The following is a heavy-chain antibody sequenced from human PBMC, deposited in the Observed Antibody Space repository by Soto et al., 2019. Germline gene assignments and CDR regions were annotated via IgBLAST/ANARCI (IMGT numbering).Heavy chain of an antibody. Sequence: LRPSCAASGITFSTYAMSWVRQAPGKGLEWVSAISGSGGSTYYADSVKGRFTISRDKSKNTLYLQMNSLRAEDTALYYCAKSFSSNWYDYFDYWGQGSLVTVSS. CDR1: GITFSTYA. D-gene: IGHD6-13*01. V-gene: IGHV3-23*01. CDR3: AKSFSSNWYDYFDY. CDR2: ISGSGGST. J-gene: IGHJ4*02.